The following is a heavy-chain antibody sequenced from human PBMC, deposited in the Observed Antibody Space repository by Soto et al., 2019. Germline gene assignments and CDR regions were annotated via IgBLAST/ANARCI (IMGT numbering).Heavy chain of an antibody. CDR3: ARGGDYGAEYFQH. CDR2: IYHSGST. D-gene: IGHD4-17*01. V-gene: IGHV4-30-2*01. J-gene: IGHJ1*01. Sequence: QLQLQESDSGLVKPSQTLSLTCAVSGGSISSGGYSWSWIRQPPGKGLEWIGYIYHSGSTYYNPSLKSRVTISVDRSKNQFSLKLSSVTAADTAVYYCARGGDYGAEYFQHWGQGTLVTVSS. CDR1: GGSISSGGYS.